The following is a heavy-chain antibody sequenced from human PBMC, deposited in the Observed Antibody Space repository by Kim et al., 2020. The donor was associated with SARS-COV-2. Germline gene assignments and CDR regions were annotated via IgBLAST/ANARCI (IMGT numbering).Heavy chain of an antibody. V-gene: IGHV1-45*02. D-gene: IGHD1-20*01. CDR3: ASPGITGTADAFDI. Sequence: AQKVQDRVTITRDRSMSTAYMELSSLRSEDTAMYYCASPGITGTADAFDIWGQGTMVTVSS. J-gene: IGHJ3*02.